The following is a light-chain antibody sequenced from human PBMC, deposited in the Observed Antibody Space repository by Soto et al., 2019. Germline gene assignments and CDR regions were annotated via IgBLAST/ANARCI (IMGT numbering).Light chain of an antibody. CDR1: QSLLHRDGYNY. J-gene: IGKJ1*01. CDR3: QQRSNWPRT. Sequence: DIVMTQSPLSLPVTPGEPASISCMSSQSLLHRDGYNYLDWYQQKPGQAPRLLIYDVSNRATGIPARFSGSGSGTDFTLTISSLEPEDFAVYYCQQRSNWPRTFGQGTKVDIK. CDR2: DVS. V-gene: IGKV2-28*01.